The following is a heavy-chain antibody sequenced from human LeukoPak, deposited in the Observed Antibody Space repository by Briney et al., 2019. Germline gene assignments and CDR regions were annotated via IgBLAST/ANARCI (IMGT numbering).Heavy chain of an antibody. CDR3: AKDFGIYDTTTDY. CDR2: IRYDGSNK. Sequence: HPGGSLRLSCAASGFTFSNYGMHWVRQAPGKGLEWVTFIRYDGSNKYYADSVKGRFTISRDNSKNTLYLQMNSLRVEDTAVYYCAKDFGIYDTTTDYWGQGTLVTVSS. V-gene: IGHV3-30*02. J-gene: IGHJ4*02. CDR1: GFTFSNYG. D-gene: IGHD2/OR15-2a*01.